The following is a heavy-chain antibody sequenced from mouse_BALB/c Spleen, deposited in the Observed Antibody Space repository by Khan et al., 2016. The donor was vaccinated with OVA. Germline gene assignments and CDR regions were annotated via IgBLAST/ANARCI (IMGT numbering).Heavy chain of an antibody. CDR1: GYSFTGYF. D-gene: IGHD1-1*01. CDR2: INPHIGET. Sequence: EVELVESGPELVKPGASVKISCKASGYSFTGYFMNWVMQSHGKSLEWIGRINPHIGETLYNQKFKGKATLTVDESSRTAHMELRSLASEDSAVYYCARKNGSDFDYWGKGTTLTVSS. CDR3: ARKNGSDFDY. V-gene: IGHV1-20*02. J-gene: IGHJ2*01.